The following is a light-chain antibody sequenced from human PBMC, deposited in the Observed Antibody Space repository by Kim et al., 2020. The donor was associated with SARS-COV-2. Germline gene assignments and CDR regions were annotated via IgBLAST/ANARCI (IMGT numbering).Light chain of an antibody. CDR3: QSYDSNNPVV. J-gene: IGLJ2*01. Sequence: KTVTISCNRSSGSIARNYVQWYQQRPGSAPTTLIYEDNQRPSGVPDRFSGSIDSSSNSASLTISGLQTEDEADYYCQSYDSNNPVVFGGGTQLTVL. CDR2: EDN. V-gene: IGLV6-57*03. CDR1: SGSIARNY.